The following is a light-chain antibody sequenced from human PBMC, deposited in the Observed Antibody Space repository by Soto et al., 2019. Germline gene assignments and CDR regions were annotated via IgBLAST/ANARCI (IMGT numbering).Light chain of an antibody. CDR3: QQSYTNIQDLT. V-gene: IGKV1-39*01. CDR1: QTISSH. CDR2: TSS. Sequence: DIQMTQSPSSLYASVGDRVTITCRASQTISSHLNWYQQKPGKAPKLLIHTSSRLQSGVPSRFSGSSSGTDFTLTISSLQPEDFATYYCQQSYTNIQDLTFGGGTKVEI. J-gene: IGKJ4*01.